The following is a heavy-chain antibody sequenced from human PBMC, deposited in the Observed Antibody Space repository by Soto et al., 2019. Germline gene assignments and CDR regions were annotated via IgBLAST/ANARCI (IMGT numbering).Heavy chain of an antibody. V-gene: IGHV3-23*01. J-gene: IGHJ4*02. CDR3: TTVRPRKHPHSSSSPRDF. D-gene: IGHD6-6*01. CDR1: GFTFSSYA. CDR2: ISGSGGST. Sequence: PGGSLRLSCAAPGFTFSSYAMSWVRQAPGKGLEWVSAISGSGGSTYYADSVKGRFTISRDNSKNTLYLQMNSLKTEDTAVYYCTTVRPRKHPHSSSSPRDFWGPGTLVTVSS.